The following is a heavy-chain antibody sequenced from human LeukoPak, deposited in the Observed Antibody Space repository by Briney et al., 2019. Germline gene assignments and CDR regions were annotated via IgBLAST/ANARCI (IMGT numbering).Heavy chain of an antibody. CDR2: LSGSGTTT. Sequence: PGGSLRLSCAASGFTFSTYAMNWVRQAPGKGLEWVSTLSGSGTTTFYADSVKGRFTISRDNSKNTLYLQMNSLRAEDTAVYYCARRLRYYYDSSGYYRGLYDYWGQGTLVTVSS. CDR1: GFTFSTYA. V-gene: IGHV3-23*01. D-gene: IGHD3-22*01. CDR3: ARRLRYYYDSSGYYRGLYDY. J-gene: IGHJ4*02.